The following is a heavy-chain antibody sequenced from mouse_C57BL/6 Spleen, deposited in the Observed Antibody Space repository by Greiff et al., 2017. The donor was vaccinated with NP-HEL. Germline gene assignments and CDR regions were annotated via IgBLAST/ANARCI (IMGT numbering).Heavy chain of an antibody. CDR1: GFTFTDYY. Sequence: EVKLQESGGGLVQPGGSLSLSCAASGFTFTDYYMSWVRQPPGKALEWLGFIRNKANGYTTEYSASVKGRFTISRDNSQSILYLQMNALRAEDSATYYCARYIQAGYWDGYFDVWGTGTTVTVSS. D-gene: IGHD4-1*01. CDR3: ARYIQAGYWDGYFDV. CDR2: IRNKANGYTT. J-gene: IGHJ1*03. V-gene: IGHV7-3*01.